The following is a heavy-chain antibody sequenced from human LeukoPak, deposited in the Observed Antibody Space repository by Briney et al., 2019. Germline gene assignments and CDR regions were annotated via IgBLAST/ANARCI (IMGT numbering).Heavy chain of an antibody. CDR3: ARGAYYDSSGYSTPAYSWFDP. CDR2: INPNSGGT. J-gene: IGHJ5*02. Sequence: ASVKVSCKASGYTFTGYYMHWVRQAPGQGLEWMGWINPNSGGTNYAQKFQGRVTMTRDTSISTAYMELSRLRSDDTAVYYCARGAYYDSSGYSTPAYSWFDPWGQGTLVTVSS. D-gene: IGHD3-22*01. V-gene: IGHV1-2*02. CDR1: GYTFTGYY.